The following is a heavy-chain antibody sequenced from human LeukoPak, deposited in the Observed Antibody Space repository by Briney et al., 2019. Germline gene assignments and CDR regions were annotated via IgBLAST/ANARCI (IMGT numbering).Heavy chain of an antibody. D-gene: IGHD3-22*01. Sequence: ASVKVSCKASGYTFTSYDFNWLRQATGQGLEWMGWMNPNSGNTGYAQKFQGRVTMTRNTSISTAYMELSSLRSEDTAVYYCARTAGSSGYYSFDYWGQGTLVTVSS. J-gene: IGHJ4*02. CDR2: MNPNSGNT. CDR3: ARTAGSSGYYSFDY. CDR1: GYTFTSYD. V-gene: IGHV1-8*01.